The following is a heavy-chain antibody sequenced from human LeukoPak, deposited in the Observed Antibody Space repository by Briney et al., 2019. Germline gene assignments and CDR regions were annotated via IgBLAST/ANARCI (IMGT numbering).Heavy chain of an antibody. CDR2: INPSGGST. CDR1: GYTFTSYA. J-gene: IGHJ2*01. D-gene: IGHD6-13*01. V-gene: IGHV1-46*01. Sequence: GASVTVSCTASGYTFTSYAMNWVRQAPGQGLEWMGIINPSGGSTSYAQKFQGRVTMTRDTSTSTVYMELSSLRSEDTAVYYCARDVRQQPVGFDLWGRGTLVTVSS. CDR3: ARDVRQQPVGFDL.